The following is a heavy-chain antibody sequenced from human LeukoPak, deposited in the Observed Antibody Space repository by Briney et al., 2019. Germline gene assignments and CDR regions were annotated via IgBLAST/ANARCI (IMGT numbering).Heavy chain of an antibody. V-gene: IGHV5-51*03. CDR3: ARFPSVVAAPYYFDY. CDR2: IYPGDSDT. Sequence: KPGESLKISCKGSGYSFTSYWIGWVRQMPGKGLEWMGIIYPGDSDTRYSPSFQGQVTISADKSISTAYLQWSSLKASDTAMYYCARFPSVVAAPYYFDYWGQGTLVTVSS. J-gene: IGHJ4*02. D-gene: IGHD2-15*01. CDR1: GYSFTSYW.